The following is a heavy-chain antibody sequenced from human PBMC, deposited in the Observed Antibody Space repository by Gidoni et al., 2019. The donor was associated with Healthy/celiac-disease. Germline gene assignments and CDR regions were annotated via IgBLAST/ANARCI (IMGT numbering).Heavy chain of an antibody. V-gene: IGHV1-69*04. D-gene: IGHD2-2*01. CDR3: ARDGKTPGLTTDCSSTSCYLLRSYGMDV. CDR2: IIPILGIA. CDR1: GGTFSSYA. J-gene: IGHJ6*02. Sequence: QVQLVQSGAEVKKPGSSVKVSCKASGGTFSSYAISWVRQAPGQGLEWMGRIIPILGIANYAQKFQGRVTITADKSTSTAYMELSSLRSEDTAVYYCARDGKTPGLTTDCSSTSCYLLRSYGMDVWGQGTTVTVSS.